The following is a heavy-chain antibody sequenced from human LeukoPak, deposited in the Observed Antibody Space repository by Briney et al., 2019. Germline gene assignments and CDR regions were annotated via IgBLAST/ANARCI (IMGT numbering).Heavy chain of an antibody. Sequence: ASVKVSCKASGGTFSSYAISWVRQAPGQGLEWMGGIIPIFGTANYAQKFQGRVTITADESTSTAYMELSSLRSEDTAVYYCAHLVSGWYGGVRMDYWGQGTLVTVX. CDR2: IIPIFGTA. J-gene: IGHJ4*02. V-gene: IGHV1-69*13. D-gene: IGHD6-19*01. CDR1: GGTFSSYA. CDR3: AHLVSGWYGGVRMDY.